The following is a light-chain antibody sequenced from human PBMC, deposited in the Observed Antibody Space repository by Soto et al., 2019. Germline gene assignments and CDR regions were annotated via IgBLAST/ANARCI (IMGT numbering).Light chain of an antibody. CDR1: QSVGNS. J-gene: IGKJ1*01. CDR2: HAS. CDR3: QQYNSYS. V-gene: IGKV1-5*01. Sequence: DIQMPQSPSTLSASVGDRVSITCRASQSVGNSLAWYQQRPGTAPKVLIYHASNLQSGVPSRFSGSGSGTEFTLTISSLQPDDFATYYCQQYNSYSFGQGTKVDIK.